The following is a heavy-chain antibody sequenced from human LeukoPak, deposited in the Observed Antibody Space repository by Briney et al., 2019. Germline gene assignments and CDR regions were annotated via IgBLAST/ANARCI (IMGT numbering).Heavy chain of an antibody. J-gene: IGHJ4*02. CDR1: GFTFSNYS. D-gene: IGHD4-17*01. CDR2: ISSSSSYL. Sequence: PGGSLRLSCAASGFTFSNYSMNWVRQAPGKGLEWVSSISSSSSYLFFADSVKGRFTISRDNAKNSLYLQMNSLRAEDTAVYYCARVYGDFATSDYWGQGTLVTVSS. V-gene: IGHV3-21*01. CDR3: ARVYGDFATSDY.